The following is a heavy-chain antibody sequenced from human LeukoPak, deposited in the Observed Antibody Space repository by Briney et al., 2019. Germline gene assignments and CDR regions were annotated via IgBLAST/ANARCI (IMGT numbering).Heavy chain of an antibody. CDR1: GFTFSSYA. CDR3: AKDQAHSSGYPNYFDY. CDR2: ISGSGGST. J-gene: IGHJ4*02. D-gene: IGHD6-19*01. Sequence: GGSLRLSCAASGFTFSSYAMSWVRKAPGKGLEWVSAISGSGGSTYYADSVKGRFTISRDNSKNTLYLQMNSLRAEDTAVYYCAKDQAHSSGYPNYFDYWGQGTLVTVSS. V-gene: IGHV3-23*01.